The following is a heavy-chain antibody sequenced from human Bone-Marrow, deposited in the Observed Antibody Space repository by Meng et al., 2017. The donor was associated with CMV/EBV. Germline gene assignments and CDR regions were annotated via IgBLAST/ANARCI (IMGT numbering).Heavy chain of an antibody. J-gene: IGHJ5*02. CDR1: GGSVSSGSYY. Sequence: SDTLCLTCTVFGGSVSSGSYYWSWIRQPPGKGLEWIGYIYYSGSTNYNPSLKSRVTISVDTSKNQFSLKLSSVTAADTAVYYCASGGGSYGWFDPWGQGTRVTGSS. D-gene: IGHD1-26*01. V-gene: IGHV4-61*01. CDR2: IYYSGST. CDR3: ASGGGSYGWFDP.